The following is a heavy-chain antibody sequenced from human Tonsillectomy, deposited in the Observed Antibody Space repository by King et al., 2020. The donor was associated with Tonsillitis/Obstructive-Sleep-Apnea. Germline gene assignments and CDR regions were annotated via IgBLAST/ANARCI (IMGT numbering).Heavy chain of an antibody. J-gene: IGHJ4*02. V-gene: IGHV4-39*01. D-gene: IGHD5-18*01. CDR3: GRHRDTALGPFHY. Sequence: QLQESGPGLVKPSETLSLTCSVSGDFITSSNFYWSWIRQPPGKGLEWIGSIFYSGNTFYNPSLKTRVSMSVDTSKNQFSLNLSSVTAADTAVYYCGRHRDTALGPFHYWGQGTPVTVSS. CDR2: IFYSGNT. CDR1: GDFITSSNFY.